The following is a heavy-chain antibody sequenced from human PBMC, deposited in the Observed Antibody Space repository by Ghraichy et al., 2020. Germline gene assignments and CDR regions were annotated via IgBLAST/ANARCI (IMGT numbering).Heavy chain of an antibody. Sequence: SETLSLTCTVSGGSISSYYWSWIRQPAGKGLEWIGRIYTSGSTNYNPSFKSRVTMSVDTSKNQFSLKLSSVTAADTAVYYCARDSDFWSGSDDTIPTWFDPWGQGTLVTVSS. J-gene: IGHJ5*02. V-gene: IGHV4-4*07. CDR2: IYTSGST. D-gene: IGHD3-3*01. CDR3: ARDSDFWSGSDDTIPTWFDP. CDR1: GGSISSYY.